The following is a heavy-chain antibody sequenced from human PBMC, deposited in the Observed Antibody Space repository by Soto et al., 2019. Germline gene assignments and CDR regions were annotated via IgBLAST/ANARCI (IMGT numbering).Heavy chain of an antibody. J-gene: IGHJ4*02. CDR2: IYYNVNT. Sequence: QVQLQESGPGLVKPSETLSLTCTVSGGSISSYYWSWIRQPPGKGLEWIGYIYYNVNTNYNPSLKSRVTISVDTSKNQFSRKLSSVTAADTAVYYCTRHETLHGDSDYWGQGSLVTDSS. D-gene: IGHD4-17*01. CDR3: TRHETLHGDSDY. V-gene: IGHV4-59*08. CDR1: GGSISSYY.